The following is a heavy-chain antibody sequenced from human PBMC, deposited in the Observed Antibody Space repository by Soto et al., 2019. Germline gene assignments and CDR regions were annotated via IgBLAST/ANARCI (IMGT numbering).Heavy chain of an antibody. J-gene: IGHJ4*02. V-gene: IGHV4-59*01. Sequence: QVQLQESGPGLVKPSETLSLTCTVSGGSISSYYWSWIRQPPGKGLEWIGYIYYSGSTNYNPSLNTRVTISVDPSKNQFSLKLSSGTAADTAVYYCARGGLGSGERWGQGSLVTVSS. CDR1: GGSISSYY. D-gene: IGHD3-10*01. CDR2: IYYSGST. CDR3: ARGGLGSGER.